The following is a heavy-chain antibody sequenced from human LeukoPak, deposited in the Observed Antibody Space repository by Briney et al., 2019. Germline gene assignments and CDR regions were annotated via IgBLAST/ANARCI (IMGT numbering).Heavy chain of an antibody. J-gene: IGHJ4*02. CDR3: ARRAYGSGSFNRYYFDY. CDR2: FYYSGST. V-gene: IGHV4-59*08. CDR1: GGPISNYY. Sequence: SETQSLTCTVSGGPISNYYWSWIRQPPGKGLEGIVYFYYSGSTNYNPSLKSRVTISVDTSKNQFSLKLNSVTAADTAVYYCARRAYGSGSFNRYYFDYWGQGTLVAVSS. D-gene: IGHD3-10*01.